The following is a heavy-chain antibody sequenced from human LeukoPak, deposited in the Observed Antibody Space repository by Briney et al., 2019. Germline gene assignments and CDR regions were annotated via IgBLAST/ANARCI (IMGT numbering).Heavy chain of an antibody. CDR2: IYTSGST. J-gene: IGHJ4*02. Sequence: SETLSLTCTVSGGSISSGSYYWSWIRQPAGKGLEWIGRIYTSGSTNYNPSLKSRVTISVDTSKNQFSLKLSSVTAADTAVYYCARVGSIKEAYFDYWGQGTLVTVSS. D-gene: IGHD2-21*01. V-gene: IGHV4-61*02. CDR3: ARVGSIKEAYFDY. CDR1: GGSISSGSYY.